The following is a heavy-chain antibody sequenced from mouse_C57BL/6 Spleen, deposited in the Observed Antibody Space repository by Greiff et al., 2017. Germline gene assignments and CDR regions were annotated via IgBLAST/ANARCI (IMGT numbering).Heavy chain of an antibody. CDR1: GFTFSDYY. CDR3: ARGETAQATYYYAMDY. CDR2: INYDGSST. D-gene: IGHD3-2*02. J-gene: IGHJ4*01. V-gene: IGHV5-16*01. Sequence: EVKLQESEGGLVQPGSSMKLSCTASGFTFSDYYMAWVRQVPEKGLEWVANINYDGSSTYYLDSLKSRFIISRDNAKNILYLQMSSLKSEDTATYYCARGETAQATYYYAMDYWGQGTSVTVSS.